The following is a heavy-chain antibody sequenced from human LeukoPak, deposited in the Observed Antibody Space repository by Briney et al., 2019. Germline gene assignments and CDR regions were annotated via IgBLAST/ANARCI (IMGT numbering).Heavy chain of an antibody. D-gene: IGHD6-13*01. J-gene: IGHJ4*02. Sequence: SETLSLTCTVSGASISTHYWSWIRQPPEKGPEWIGDFYFSGSTNYNPSLKSQATISGDTSKNQFSLNLRSVTAADTAVYYCARAGAIATVHLDLDHWGRGTQVTVSS. CDR2: FYFSGST. CDR3: ARAGAIATVHLDLDH. V-gene: IGHV4-59*11. CDR1: GASISTHY.